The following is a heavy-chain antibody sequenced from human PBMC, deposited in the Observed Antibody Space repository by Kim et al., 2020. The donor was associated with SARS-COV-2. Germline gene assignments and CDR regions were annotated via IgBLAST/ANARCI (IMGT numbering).Heavy chain of an antibody. CDR3: AKDRRKSKWLQLPYYYYGMDF. CDR2: ISGSGGST. J-gene: IGHJ6*02. Sequence: GGSLRLSCAASGFTFSSYAMSWVRQAPGKGLEWVSAISGSGGSTYYADSVKGRFTISRDNSKNTLYLQMNSLRAEDTAVYYCAKDRRKSKWLQLPYYYYGMDFWGQGTTVTVSS. D-gene: IGHD3-22*01. V-gene: IGHV3-23*01. CDR1: GFTFSSYA.